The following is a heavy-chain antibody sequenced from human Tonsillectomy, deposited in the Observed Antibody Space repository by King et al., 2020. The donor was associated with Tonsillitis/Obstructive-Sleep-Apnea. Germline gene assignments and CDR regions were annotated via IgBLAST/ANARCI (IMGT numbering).Heavy chain of an antibody. CDR1: GGSFSGYY. CDR2: INHRGST. V-gene: IGHV4-34*01. CDR3: ARGAIAVAGTLNWYFDL. D-gene: IGHD6-19*01. Sequence: VQIQQWGAGLLKPSETLSRICAVYGGSFSGYYWSWIRQPPGMGLEWIGEINHRGSTNYNPSLKSRVTISVDTSKNQFSLKLSSVTAADTAIYYCARGAIAVAGTLNWYFDLWGRGTLVTVSS. J-gene: IGHJ2*01.